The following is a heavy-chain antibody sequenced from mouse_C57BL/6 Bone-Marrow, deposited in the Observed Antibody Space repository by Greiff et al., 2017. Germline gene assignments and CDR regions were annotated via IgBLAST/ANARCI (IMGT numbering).Heavy chain of an antibody. CDR3: AGRDYYGSSPFAY. D-gene: IGHD1-1*01. Sequence: QVQLQQSGAELARPGASVKMSCKASGYTFTSYTMHWVKQRPGPGLEWIGYITPSSGYTKYNQKFKDKATLTADKSSSTAYMQLSSLTSEDSAVYYCAGRDYYGSSPFAYWGQGTLVTVSA. V-gene: IGHV1-4*01. CDR2: ITPSSGYT. J-gene: IGHJ3*01. CDR1: GYTFTSYT.